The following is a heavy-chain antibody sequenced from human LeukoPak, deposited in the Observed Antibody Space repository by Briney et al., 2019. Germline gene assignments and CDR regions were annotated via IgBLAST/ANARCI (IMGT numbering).Heavy chain of an antibody. D-gene: IGHD3-22*01. Sequence: GGSLRLSCAASGFTFTTYAITWVRQAPGKGLEWVSVISGGGDPTYYADSVKGRFTISRDNSKNTLYLQMSSLRAEDTAVYYRARDLGDSSGYYYETNWFDPWGQGNLVTVSS. CDR2: ISGGGDPT. V-gene: IGHV3-23*01. J-gene: IGHJ5*02. CDR3: ARDLGDSSGYYYETNWFDP. CDR1: GFTFTTYA.